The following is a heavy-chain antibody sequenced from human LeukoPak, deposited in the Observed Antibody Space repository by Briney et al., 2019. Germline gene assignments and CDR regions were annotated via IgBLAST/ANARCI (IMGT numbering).Heavy chain of an antibody. J-gene: IGHJ5*02. V-gene: IGHV3-74*01. CDR1: GFTFRSYW. CDR3: ARDLFSLGTMVRGPKNNWFDR. D-gene: IGHD3-10*01. Sequence: GGALRLSCAASGFTFRSYWMHWLRQAPGKGVVGVCRINRYGRRTIYADSVNGRFTITRDNAKNTLYLQMNSLRAEDTAVYYCARDLFSLGTMVRGPKNNWFDRWGTGTLVTVSS. CDR2: INRYGRRT.